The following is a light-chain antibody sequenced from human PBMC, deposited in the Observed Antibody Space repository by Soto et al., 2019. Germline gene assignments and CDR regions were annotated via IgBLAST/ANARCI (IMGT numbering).Light chain of an antibody. Sequence: EIVLTQSPGTLPLSPGERATLSCRATESISSSYLAWYQQKPGQAPRLLIYGASSRATGIPDRFSGSGSGTDFTLTISRLEPEDFAVYYCQPYGSSPPWPFAQGAKVDI. V-gene: IGKV3-20*01. CDR1: ESISSSY. J-gene: IGKJ1*01. CDR3: QPYGSSPPWP. CDR2: GAS.